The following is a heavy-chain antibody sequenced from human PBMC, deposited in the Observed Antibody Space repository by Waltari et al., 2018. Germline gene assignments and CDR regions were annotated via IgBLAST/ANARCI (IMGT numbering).Heavy chain of an antibody. D-gene: IGHD1-26*01. CDR3: AREGSSVGATYAFDI. V-gene: IGHV4-59*01. CDR1: GGSISSYY. CDR2: IDYSGST. J-gene: IGHJ3*02. Sequence: QVQLQESGPGLVKPSETLSLTCTVSGGSISSYYWSWIRQPPGKGLEWIGYIDYSGSTNYNPSLKSRVTISVDTSKNQFSLKLSSVTAADTAVYYCAREGSSVGATYAFDIWGQGTMVTVSS.